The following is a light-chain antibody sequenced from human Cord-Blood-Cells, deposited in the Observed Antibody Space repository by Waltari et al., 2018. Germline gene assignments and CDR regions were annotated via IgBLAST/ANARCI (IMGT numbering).Light chain of an antibody. CDR1: QSRLHSTGYNY. V-gene: IGKV2-28*01. CDR3: MQAIQNPFT. CDR2: FGS. Sequence: DMVMTQSPLSLPVTPGEPASISCRSSQSRLHSTGYNYLDWYLQKPGQSPQLLIYFGSNRDSGVPDRFSGSGSGTDFTLNISSVEAEDVGVYYCMQAIQNPFTFGPGTKVDIK. J-gene: IGKJ3*01.